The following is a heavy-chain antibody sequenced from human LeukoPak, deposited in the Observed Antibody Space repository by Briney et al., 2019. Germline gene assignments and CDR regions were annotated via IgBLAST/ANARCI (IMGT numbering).Heavy chain of an antibody. V-gene: IGHV4-34*01. CDR3: ARLVVDTAMATDYYYYYYMDV. J-gene: IGHJ6*03. CDR1: GGSFSGYY. Sequence: SETLSLTCAVYGGSFSGYYWSWIRQRPGKGLEWNGVINHSRSTNSNPSLKSRVTISVDTSKNHSSLKLSSVPAADRAVYYWARLVVDTAMATDYYYYYYMDVWGKGTTVTVSS. CDR2: INHSRST. D-gene: IGHD5-18*01.